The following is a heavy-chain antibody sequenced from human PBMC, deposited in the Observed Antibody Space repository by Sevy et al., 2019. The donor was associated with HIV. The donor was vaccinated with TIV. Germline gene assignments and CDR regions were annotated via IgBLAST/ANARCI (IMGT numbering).Heavy chain of an antibody. CDR1: GGSISRYY. CDR3: ARDFDSEGAFDH. CDR2: IYNSGNT. J-gene: IGHJ4*02. V-gene: IGHV4-59*13. D-gene: IGHD2-21*01. Sequence: SETLSLTCTVSGGSISRYYWSWIRQPQGKGLEWVGYIYNSGNTNYNPSLKSRVTISVDTSTNQFSLRLSSVTAADTAVYYGARDFDSEGAFDHWGQGTLVTVSS.